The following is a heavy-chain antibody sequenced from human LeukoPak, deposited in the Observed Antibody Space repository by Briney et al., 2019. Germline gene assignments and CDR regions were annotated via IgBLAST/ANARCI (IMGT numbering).Heavy chain of an antibody. CDR3: ARGSSGTYINWFDS. D-gene: IGHD1-26*01. CDR2: INPSGGST. Sequence: ASVTVSCKASGYTFTNYYIHWVRQAPGQGLEWMGIINPSGGSTSYAQNFQGRVTMTRDTSTSTVYMELSSLRSEDTAMYYCARGSSGTYINWFDSWGQGTLVTVSS. V-gene: IGHV1-46*01. CDR1: GYTFTNYY. J-gene: IGHJ5*01.